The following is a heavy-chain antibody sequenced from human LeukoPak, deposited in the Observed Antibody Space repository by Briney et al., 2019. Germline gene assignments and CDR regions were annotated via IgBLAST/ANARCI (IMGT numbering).Heavy chain of an antibody. J-gene: IGHJ2*01. CDR2: IYYSGST. Sequence: SETLSLTCTVSGGSISSGGYYWSWIRQHPGKGLEWIGYIYYSGSTNYNPSLKSRVTISVDTSKNQFSLKLSSVTAADTAVYYCARALRGEGYDSSGYPRYWYFDLWGRGTLVTVSS. CDR1: GGSISSGGYY. CDR3: ARALRGEGYDSSGYPRYWYFDL. D-gene: IGHD3-22*01. V-gene: IGHV4-61*08.